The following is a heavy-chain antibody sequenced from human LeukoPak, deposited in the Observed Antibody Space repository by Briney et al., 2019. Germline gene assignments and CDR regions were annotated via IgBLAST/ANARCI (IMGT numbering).Heavy chain of an antibody. Sequence: PGRSLRLSCAASGFTFSSYGMHWVRQAPGKGLEWVAVISYDGSSKYYADSVKGRFTISRDNSKNTLYLQMNSLRAEDTAVYYCARAVEIFGVVGSFDYWGQGSLVTVSS. V-gene: IGHV3-30*03. J-gene: IGHJ4*02. CDR3: ARAVEIFGVVGSFDY. D-gene: IGHD3-3*01. CDR1: GFTFSSYG. CDR2: ISYDGSSK.